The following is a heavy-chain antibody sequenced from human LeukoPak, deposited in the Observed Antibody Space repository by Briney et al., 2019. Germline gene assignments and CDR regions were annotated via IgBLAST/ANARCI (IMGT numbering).Heavy chain of an antibody. CDR2: IIPTFGTA. V-gene: IGHV1-69*01. CDR3: ARDREYYYGSGSYTGYYYYYYGMDV. Sequence: ASVKVSCKASGGTFSSYAISWVRQAPGQGLEWMGGIIPTFGTANYAQKFQGRVTITADESTSTAYMELSSLRSEDTAVYYCARDREYYYGSGSYTGYYYYYYGMDVWGKGTTVTVSS. CDR1: GGTFSSYA. D-gene: IGHD3-10*01. J-gene: IGHJ6*04.